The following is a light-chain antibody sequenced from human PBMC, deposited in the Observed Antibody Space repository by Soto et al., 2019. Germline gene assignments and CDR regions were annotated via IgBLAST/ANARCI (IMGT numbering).Light chain of an antibody. Sequence: EIVLTQSPATLSLSPGERATLSCRASQRVNNYLAWYQQKPGQAPRLLIYDTSNRATGIPARFSGSGSGTDFTLTISILEPEDFALYYCQQRSNWPLITFGQGTRLEIK. J-gene: IGKJ5*01. CDR3: QQRSNWPLIT. CDR1: QRVNNY. CDR2: DTS. V-gene: IGKV3-11*01.